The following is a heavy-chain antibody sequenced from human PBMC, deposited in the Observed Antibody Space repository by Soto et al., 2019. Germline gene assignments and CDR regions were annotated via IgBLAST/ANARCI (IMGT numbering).Heavy chain of an antibody. CDR2: INAGNGNT. V-gene: IGHV1-3*01. D-gene: IGHD5-12*01. CDR3: ATPIVAFY. J-gene: IGHJ4*02. CDR1: GYTFTSYA. Sequence: ASVKVSCKASGYTFTSYAIHWVRQAPGQRLEWMGWINAGNGNTKYSQKFQGRVIITRDTSAGKAYMELRSLRSEDTAVYYCATPIVAFYWGQGTLVTVSS.